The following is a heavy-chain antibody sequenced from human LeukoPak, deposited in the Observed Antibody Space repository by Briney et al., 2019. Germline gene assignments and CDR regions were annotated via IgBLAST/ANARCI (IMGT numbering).Heavy chain of an antibody. J-gene: IGHJ6*03. D-gene: IGHD6-13*01. CDR1: GFTFSSYE. V-gene: IGHV3-48*03. CDR2: ISSSGSTI. CDR3: ARSGYSSSWYRYYYYYMDV. Sequence: PGGSLRLSCAASGFTFSSYEMNWVRQAPGKGLEWVSYISSSGSTIYYADSVKGRFTISRDNAKNSLYLQMNSLRAEDTAVYYCARSGYSSSWYRYYYYYMDVWGKGTTVTISS.